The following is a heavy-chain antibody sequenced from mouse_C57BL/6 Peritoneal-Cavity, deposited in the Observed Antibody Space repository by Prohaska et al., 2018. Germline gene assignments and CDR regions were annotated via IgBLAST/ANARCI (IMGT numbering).Heavy chain of an antibody. CDR3: ALLITTVVAEYYFDY. V-gene: IGHV1-26*01. D-gene: IGHD1-1*01. CDR2: INPNNGGT. J-gene: IGHJ2*01. CDR1: TDYY. Sequence: TDYYMNWVTQSHGRSLDWIGDINPNNGGTSYNQKCKGKATLAVDKSSSTAYMELRSLTSEDSAVYYCALLITTVVAEYYFDYWGQGTTLTVSS.